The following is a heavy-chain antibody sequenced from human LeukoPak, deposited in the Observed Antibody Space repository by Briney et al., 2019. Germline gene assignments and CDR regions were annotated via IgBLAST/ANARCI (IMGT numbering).Heavy chain of an antibody. CDR3: AKDVGIAVAAQPAGVDY. D-gene: IGHD6-19*01. CDR1: GFTFSSYG. CDR2: ISYDGSNK. J-gene: IGHJ4*02. Sequence: GGSLRLSCAASGFTFSSYGMHWVRQAPGKGLEWVAVISYDGSNKYYADSVKGRFTISRDNSKNTLYLQMNSLRAEDTAVYYCAKDVGIAVAAQPAGVDYWGQGTLVTVSS. V-gene: IGHV3-30*18.